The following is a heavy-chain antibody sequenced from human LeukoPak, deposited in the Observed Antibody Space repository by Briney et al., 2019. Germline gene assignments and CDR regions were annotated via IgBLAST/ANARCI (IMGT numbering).Heavy chain of an antibody. J-gene: IGHJ6*03. CDR3: ARDERYYDSSGYYYDRPYYYYYMDV. V-gene: IGHV1-8*02. D-gene: IGHD3-22*01. Sequence: ASVKVSCKASGYTFTSYDINWVRQATGQGLEWMGWMNPNSGNTGYAQKFQGRVTMTRDMSTSTVYMELSSLRSEDTAVYYCARDERYYDSSGYYYDRPYYYYYMDVWGKGTTVTISS. CDR2: MNPNSGNT. CDR1: GYTFTSYD.